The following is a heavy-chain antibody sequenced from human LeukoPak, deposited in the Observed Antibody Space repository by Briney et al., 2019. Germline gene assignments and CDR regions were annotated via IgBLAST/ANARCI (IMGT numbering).Heavy chain of an antibody. D-gene: IGHD3-10*01. CDR1: GGSISSGGYY. V-gene: IGHV4-31*03. J-gene: IGHJ4*02. CDR2: IYYSGST. CDR3: ARVGYYYGSGSFKAYYFDY. Sequence: SETLSLTCTVSGGSISSGGYYWSWIRQHPGKGLEWIGYIYYSGSTYYNPSLKSRVTMSVDTSKNQFSLKLSSVTAADTAVYYCARVGYYYGSGSFKAYYFDYWGQGTLVTVSS.